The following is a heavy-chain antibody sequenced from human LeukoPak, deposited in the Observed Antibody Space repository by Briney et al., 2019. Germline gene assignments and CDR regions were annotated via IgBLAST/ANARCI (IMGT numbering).Heavy chain of an antibody. V-gene: IGHV1-8*02. CDR1: GGTFSSYA. J-gene: IGHJ5*02. CDR3: ARGSERYESENGDYVTWNWFDP. D-gene: IGHD4-17*01. CDR2: MNPNSGNT. Sequence: ASVKVSCKASGGTFSSYAINWVRQATGQGLEWMGWMNPNSGNTGYAQKFQGRVTMTRNTSISTAYMELSSLRSEDTAVYYCARGSERYESENGDYVTWNWFDPWGQGTLVTVSS.